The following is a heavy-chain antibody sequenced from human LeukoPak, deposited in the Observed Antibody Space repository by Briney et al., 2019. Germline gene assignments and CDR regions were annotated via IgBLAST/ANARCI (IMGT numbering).Heavy chain of an antibody. V-gene: IGHV3-48*03. CDR2: ISSSGNTI. CDR3: ARISEYYDILTGIHNWFDP. CDR1: GFTFSNYE. D-gene: IGHD3-9*01. J-gene: IGHJ5*02. Sequence: PGGSLRLSCATSGFTFSNYEMNWVRQAPGKGLEWVSYISSSGNTIYYADSVKGRFTISRDHAKNSLYLQMNSLRGEDTALYYCARISEYYDILTGIHNWFDPWGQGTLVTVSS.